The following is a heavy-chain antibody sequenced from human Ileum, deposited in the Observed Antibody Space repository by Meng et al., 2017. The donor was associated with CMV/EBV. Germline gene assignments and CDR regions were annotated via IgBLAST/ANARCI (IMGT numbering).Heavy chain of an antibody. J-gene: IGHJ4*02. Sequence: GSLRLSCTVSGGSISSSSYFWVWVRQPPGKGLEWIGSINYSGTTYYRPSLKSRATISVDTSKNQFSLKLSSVTAADTAVYYCARLVVFPFAINYFEYWGQGTLVTVSS. CDR3: ARLVVFPFAINYFEY. CDR2: INYSGTT. CDR1: GGSISSSSYF. V-gene: IGHV4-39*07. D-gene: IGHD2-21*01.